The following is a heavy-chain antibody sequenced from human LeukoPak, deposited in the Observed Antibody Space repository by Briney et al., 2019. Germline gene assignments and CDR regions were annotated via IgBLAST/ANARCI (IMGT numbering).Heavy chain of an antibody. CDR1: GFTFRNYA. CDR2: ISGSGGST. J-gene: IGHJ4*02. V-gene: IGHV3-23*01. D-gene: IGHD2-15*01. CDR3: AKDVSLHFYSTSGFDS. Sequence: WGSLRLSCTASGFTFRNYAMSWVRQAPGKGLQWVSGISGSGGSTYYADSLKGRSTISRDNSKNTLYLQMNSLRVEDSAIYYCAKDVSLHFYSTSGFDSWGQGTLVTASS.